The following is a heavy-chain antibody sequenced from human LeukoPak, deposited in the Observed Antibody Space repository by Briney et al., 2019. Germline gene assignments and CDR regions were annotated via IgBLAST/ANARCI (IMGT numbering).Heavy chain of an antibody. Sequence: ASVKVSCKASGYTFNSYGISWVRQAPGQGLEWMGWISAYNGNTNYAQKVQGRVTMTTDTSTSTAYMELRSLRSDDTAVYYCARTDIRAIASSGWYGFDYWGQGTLVTVSS. CDR2: ISAYNGNT. V-gene: IGHV1-18*01. CDR1: GYTFNSYG. D-gene: IGHD6-19*01. CDR3: ARTDIRAIASSGWYGFDY. J-gene: IGHJ4*02.